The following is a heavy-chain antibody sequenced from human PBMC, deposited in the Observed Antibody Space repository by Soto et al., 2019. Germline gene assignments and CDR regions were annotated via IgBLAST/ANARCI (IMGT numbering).Heavy chain of an antibody. V-gene: IGHV4-31*03. CDR1: GDSISSSGYY. Sequence: SETLSLTCSVSGDSISSSGYYWSWIRQRPGKGLEWIGNIYYSGSSYNNPSLKSRGTISVNTSKNQFSLNLRSVTAADTAVYYCARDSDYYSSGSCDYWGQGTLVTVAS. CDR3: ARDSDYYSSGSCDY. CDR2: IYYSGSS. J-gene: IGHJ4*02. D-gene: IGHD3-10*01.